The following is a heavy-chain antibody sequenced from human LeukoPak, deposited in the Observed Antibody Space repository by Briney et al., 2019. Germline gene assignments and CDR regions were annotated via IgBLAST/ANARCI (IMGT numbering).Heavy chain of an antibody. V-gene: IGHV4-4*07. CDR1: GGSISSYY. CDR3: ARDSTQRAFDI. CDR2: IYSSGST. J-gene: IGHJ3*02. D-gene: IGHD6-25*01. Sequence: SETLSLTCTVSGGSISSYYWSWIRQPAGKGLEWIGRIYSSGSTNYNPSLKSRVTMSVDTSKNQFSPKLSSVTAADTAVYYCARDSTQRAFDIWGQGTMVTVSS.